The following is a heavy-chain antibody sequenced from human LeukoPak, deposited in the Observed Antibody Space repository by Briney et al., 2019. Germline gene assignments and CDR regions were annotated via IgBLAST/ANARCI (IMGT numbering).Heavy chain of an antibody. V-gene: IGHV4-34*01. D-gene: IGHD1-26*01. J-gene: IGHJ4*02. CDR3: ASRSSGSLY. CDR2: INHSGST. CDR1: GGSFSGYY. Sequence: SETLSLTCAVYGGSFSGYYWSWIRQPPGKGLEWIGEINHSGSTNYNPSLKSRVTISVDKSKNQFSLKLSSVTAADTAVYYCASRSSGSLYWGQGTLVTVSS.